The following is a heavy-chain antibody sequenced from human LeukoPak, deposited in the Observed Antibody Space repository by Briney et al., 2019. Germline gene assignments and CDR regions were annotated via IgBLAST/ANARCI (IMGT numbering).Heavy chain of an antibody. V-gene: IGHV1-69*05. CDR1: GGTFSSYA. CDR3: ARDRSYYDSSGYYLTFDY. Sequence: GASVKVSCKASGGTFSSYAISWVRQAPGQGLEWMGGIIPIFGTANYAQKFQGRVTMTTDTSTSTAYMELRSLRSDDTAVYYCARDRSYYDSSGYYLTFDYWGQGTLVTVSS. CDR2: IIPIFGTA. D-gene: IGHD3-22*01. J-gene: IGHJ4*02.